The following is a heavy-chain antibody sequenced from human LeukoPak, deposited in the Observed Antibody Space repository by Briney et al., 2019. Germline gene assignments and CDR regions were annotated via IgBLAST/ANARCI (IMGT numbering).Heavy chain of an antibody. V-gene: IGHV4-38-2*01. CDR3: ARLSDLTQFDY. J-gene: IGHJ4*02. Sequence: PSETLSLTCAVSGYSISSGYYWGWIRQPPGKGLEWIGSIYHSGSTYYNPSLKSRVTMSVDTSKNQFSLKLSSVTAADTAVYYCARLSDLTQFDYWGQGTLVTVSS. D-gene: IGHD2/OR15-2a*01. CDR1: GYSISSGYY. CDR2: IYHSGST.